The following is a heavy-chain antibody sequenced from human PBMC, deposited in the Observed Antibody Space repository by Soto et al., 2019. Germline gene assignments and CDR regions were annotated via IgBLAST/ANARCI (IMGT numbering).Heavy chain of an antibody. CDR3: ARETGENWTYEAH. CDR2: ITINGNS. Sequence: PSETLSLTGRVSGAYISDFSWSWIRQPAGKGLEWIGRITINGNSQKNPSFKSRVTMSIDTSRNHFSLNLQSATAADTALYYCARETGENWTYEAHWGPGTLVTVSS. CDR1: GAYISDFS. V-gene: IGHV4-4*07. D-gene: IGHD1-7*01. J-gene: IGHJ1*01.